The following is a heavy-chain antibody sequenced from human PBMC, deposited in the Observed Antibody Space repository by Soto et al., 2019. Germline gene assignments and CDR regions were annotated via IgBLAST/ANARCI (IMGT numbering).Heavy chain of an antibody. V-gene: IGHV1-69*13. CDR1: GGTFSSYA. CDR3: ARGEYSSSTPLAYXYYGMDV. J-gene: IGHJ6*02. CDR2: IIPIFGTA. D-gene: IGHD6-6*01. Sequence: ASVKVSCKASGGTFSSYAISWVRQAPGQGLEWMGGIIPIFGTANYAQKFQGRVTITADESTSTAYMELSSLRSEDTAVYYCARGEYSSSTPLAYXYYGMDVWGQGTTVTVSS.